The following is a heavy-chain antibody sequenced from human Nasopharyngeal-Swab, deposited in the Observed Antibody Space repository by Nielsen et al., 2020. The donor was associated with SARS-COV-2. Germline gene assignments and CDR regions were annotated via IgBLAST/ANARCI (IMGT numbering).Heavy chain of an antibody. J-gene: IGHJ3*02. CDR3: AKNRDSVAGTPDDAFDI. D-gene: IGHD6-19*01. V-gene: IGHV3-23*03. CDR2: IYYGGDIT. Sequence: VRQAPGKGLEWVSVIYYGGDITYYADSVKGRFTTSIDNSKNTVHLQMNSLRADDTAIYYCAKNRDSVAGTPDDAFDIWGQGTMVTVSS.